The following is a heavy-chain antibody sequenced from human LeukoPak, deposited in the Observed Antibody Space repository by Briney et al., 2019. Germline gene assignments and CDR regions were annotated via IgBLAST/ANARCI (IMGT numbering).Heavy chain of an antibody. CDR2: IYHSGST. D-gene: IGHD3-16*01. J-gene: IGHJ4*02. CDR1: GGSFSGYS. CDR3: ARVAANYDYVWGSYRTPIDY. V-gene: IGHV4-34*01. Sequence: SETLSLTCAVYGGSFSGYSWSWIRQPPGKGLEWIGYIYHSGSTNYNPSLKSRVTISVDTSKNQFSLKLSSVTAADTAVYYCARVAANYDYVWGSYRTPIDYWGQGTLVTVSS.